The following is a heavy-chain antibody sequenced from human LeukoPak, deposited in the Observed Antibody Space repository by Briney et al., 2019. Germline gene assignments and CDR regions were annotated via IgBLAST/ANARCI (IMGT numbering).Heavy chain of an antibody. CDR1: GFTFRTYG. CDR2: ITDDGSST. CDR3: AKRVDYSSSSGGYFDY. D-gene: IGHD4-11*01. J-gene: IGHJ4*02. V-gene: IGHV3-23*01. Sequence: GGSLRLSCAASGFTFRTYGMNWVRQASGKGLEWVSAITDDGSSTYYTESVKGRFTISRDNSKNTLYLQMNSLRTEDTAVYYCAKRVDYSSSSGGYFDYWGQGTLVTVSS.